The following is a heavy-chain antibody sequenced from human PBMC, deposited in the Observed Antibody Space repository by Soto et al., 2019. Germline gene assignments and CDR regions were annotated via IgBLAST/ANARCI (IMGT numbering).Heavy chain of an antibody. CDR3: AHRRVGYNWDDAHFDY. V-gene: IGHV2-5*02. J-gene: IGHJ4*02. Sequence: QITLKESGPTLVKPTQTLTLTCTFFGFSLSTTGVGVGWVRQPPGKALDWLAVDYWDDDNRYSPSLKSRLTVTKDTSTNEVVLTMTNMDPVYTATSSCAHRRVGYNWDDAHFDYWGQGTLVTVSS. D-gene: IGHD1-20*01. CDR2: DYWDDDN. CDR1: GFSLSTTGVG.